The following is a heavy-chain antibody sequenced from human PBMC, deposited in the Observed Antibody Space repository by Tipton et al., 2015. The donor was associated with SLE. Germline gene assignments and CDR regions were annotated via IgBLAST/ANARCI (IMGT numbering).Heavy chain of an antibody. V-gene: IGHV4-39*07. Sequence: TLSLTCTVSGGSISSSSYYWGWIRQPPGKGLEWIGEINHSGSTNYNPSLKSLVTISVDTSKNQFSLKLSSVTAADTAVYYCARDKTSNYYVSSGSLDYWGQGTLVTVSS. CDR3: ARDKTSNYYVSSGSLDY. CDR1: GGSISSSSYY. J-gene: IGHJ4*02. CDR2: INHSGST. D-gene: IGHD3-22*01.